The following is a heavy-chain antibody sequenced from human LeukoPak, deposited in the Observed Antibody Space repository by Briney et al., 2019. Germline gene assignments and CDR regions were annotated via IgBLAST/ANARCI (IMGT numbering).Heavy chain of an antibody. J-gene: IGHJ6*04. CDR3: ARGFAYCGGDCYSPWGLDV. CDR1: GGSFSGYY. D-gene: IGHD2-21*02. V-gene: IGHV4-34*01. CDR2: INHSENT. Sequence: PSETLSLTCAVYGGSFSGYYWSWIRQPPGKGLEWIGEINHSENTNYNPSLKSRVAISVDTSKNQFSLKLSSVTAPDTSVYHCARGFAYCGGDCYSPWGLDVWGKGTTVTVSS.